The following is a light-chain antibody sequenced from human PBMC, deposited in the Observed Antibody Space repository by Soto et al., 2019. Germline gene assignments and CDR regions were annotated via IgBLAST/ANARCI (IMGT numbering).Light chain of an antibody. CDR2: DAS. Sequence: DIQMTQSPSTLSASVGDRVTITCRASQSINIWLAWYQQKSGKAPKLLIYDASSLESGVPSRFSGSGFGTEFTLTISGLQPDDFATYYCQQYQSYFLTFGPGTKVDIK. V-gene: IGKV1-5*01. J-gene: IGKJ3*01. CDR1: QSINIW. CDR3: QQYQSYFLT.